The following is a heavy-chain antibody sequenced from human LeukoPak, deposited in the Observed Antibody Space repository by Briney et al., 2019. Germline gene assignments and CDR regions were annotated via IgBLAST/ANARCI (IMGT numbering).Heavy chain of an antibody. CDR1: GDPFTTND. D-gene: IGHD6-13*01. CDR2: MNPNSGNT. Sequence: VASVKVSCKASGDPFTTNDINWVRQATGQGLEWMGWMNPNSGNTGSTQKFQGRVTMTRNISISTAYMELTNLRSEDTAVYYCARVTAAGTWTFDNWGQGTTGSVSS. CDR3: ARVTAAGTWTFDN. V-gene: IGHV1-8*01. J-gene: IGHJ3*02.